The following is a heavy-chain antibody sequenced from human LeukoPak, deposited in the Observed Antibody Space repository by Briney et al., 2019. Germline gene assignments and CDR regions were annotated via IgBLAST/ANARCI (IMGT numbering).Heavy chain of an antibody. J-gene: IGHJ6*03. CDR3: ARLWYYMDV. CDR2: LYYSGRN. CDR1: GGSISSYY. D-gene: IGHD3-10*01. Sequence: SETLSLTCTVSGGSISSYYWGWIRQPPGKGLEWIGSLYYSGRNYYNPSLKSRVTISVDTSKNQFSLKLSSVTAADTAVYYCARLWYYMDVWGKGTTVTISS. V-gene: IGHV4-39*07.